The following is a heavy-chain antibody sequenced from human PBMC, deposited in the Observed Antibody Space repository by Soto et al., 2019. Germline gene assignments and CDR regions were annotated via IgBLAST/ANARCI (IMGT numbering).Heavy chain of an antibody. CDR2: ISAYNGNR. Sequence: QIQLVQSGAEWKKPGASVKVSFKASGYTFTSYGISWLRQAPGQGCEWMGWISAYNGNRHYAQKVQGRVTMTTDTSTNTAYMELRSLRADDTAVYCWARDEVGATGDYWGQGTLVTVSS. J-gene: IGHJ4*02. CDR3: ARDEVGATGDY. D-gene: IGHD1-26*01. CDR1: GYTFTSYG. V-gene: IGHV1-18*01.